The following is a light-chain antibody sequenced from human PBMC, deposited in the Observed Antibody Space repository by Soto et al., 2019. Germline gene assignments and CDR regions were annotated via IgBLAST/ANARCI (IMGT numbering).Light chain of an antibody. V-gene: IGKV1-39*01. CDR2: AAS. CDR3: QQSYSTSTT. CDR1: QSISSY. J-gene: IGKJ2*01. Sequence: DIQMTQSPSSLSASVGDRVTITCRASQSISSYLNWYQQKPRKAPKLLIYAASSLQSGIPSRFSGSGTGTDFTLTISSRQPEDCATYYCQQSYSTSTTFGQGTKREIK.